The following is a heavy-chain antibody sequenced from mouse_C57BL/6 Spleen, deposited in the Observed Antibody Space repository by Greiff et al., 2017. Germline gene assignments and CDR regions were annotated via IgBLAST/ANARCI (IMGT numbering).Heavy chain of an antibody. D-gene: IGHD1-1*01. CDR3: ARAYGSSYGAWFAY. V-gene: IGHV1-47*01. CDR2: FHPYNDDT. CDR1: GYTFTTYP. Sequence: LVESGAELVKPGASVKMSCKASGYTFTTYPIEWMKQNHGKSLEWIGNFHPYNDDTKYNEKFKGKATLTVEKSSSTVYLELSRLTSDDSAVYYCARAYGSSYGAWFAYWGQGTLVTVSA. J-gene: IGHJ3*01.